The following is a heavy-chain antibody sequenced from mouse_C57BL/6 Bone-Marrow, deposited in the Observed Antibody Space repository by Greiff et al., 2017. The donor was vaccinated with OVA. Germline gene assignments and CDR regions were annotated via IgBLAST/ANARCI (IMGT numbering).Heavy chain of an antibody. V-gene: IGHV5-15*04. J-gene: IGHJ3*01. CDR2: ISNLAYSI. CDR1: GFTFSDYG. CDR3: ARRDYYGSSYGFAY. Sequence: DVHLVESGGGLVQPGGSLKLSCAASGFTFSDYGMAWVRQAPRKGPEWVAFISNLAYSIYYADTVTGRFTISRENAKNTLYLEMSSLRSEDTAMYYCARRDYYGSSYGFAYWGQGTLVTVSA. D-gene: IGHD1-1*01.